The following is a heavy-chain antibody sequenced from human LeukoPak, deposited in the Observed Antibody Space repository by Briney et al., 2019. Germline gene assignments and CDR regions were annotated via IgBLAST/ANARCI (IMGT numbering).Heavy chain of an antibody. CDR1: GYTFIDYD. D-gene: IGHD2-21*01. J-gene: IGHJ3*01. CDR2: MSPHNGHT. Sequence: GASVKVSCKASGYTFIDYDINWVRQAPGQGLDWMGLMSPHNGHTEYAQNFQGRVTMTRDTSTGTAYMELRSLRSEDTAVYYCARRTPRCGGTCYDAFDVWGQGTMVTVSS. V-gene: IGHV1-8*01. CDR3: ARRTPRCGGTCYDAFDV.